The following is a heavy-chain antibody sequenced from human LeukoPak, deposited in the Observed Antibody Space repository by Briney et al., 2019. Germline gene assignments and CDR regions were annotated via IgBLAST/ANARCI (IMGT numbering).Heavy chain of an antibody. CDR3: ARGGVDSAEYYSSC. CDR1: GGSISSGGYY. J-gene: IGHJ4*02. V-gene: IGHV4-31*11. D-gene: IGHD3-10*01. Sequence: SETLSLTCAVSGGSISSGGYYWSWIRQHPGKGLEWIGYIYYSGSTYYNPSLKSRVTISVDTSKNQFSLKLSSVTAADTAVYYCARGGVDSAEYYSSCWGQGTLVTVSS. CDR2: IYYSGST.